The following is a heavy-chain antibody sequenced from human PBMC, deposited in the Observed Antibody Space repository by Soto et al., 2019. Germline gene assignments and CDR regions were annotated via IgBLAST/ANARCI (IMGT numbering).Heavy chain of an antibody. CDR3: ARVRRLAAAGTYYYGMDV. J-gene: IGHJ6*02. V-gene: IGHV4-34*01. CDR1: GGSFSGYY. Sequence: SETLSLTCAVYGGSFSGYYWSWIRQPPGKGLEWIGEINHSGSTTYNPSLKSRVTISVDTSKNQFSLKLSSVTAADTAVYYCARVRRLAAAGTYYYGMDVWGQGTTVTVSS. D-gene: IGHD6-13*01. CDR2: INHSGST.